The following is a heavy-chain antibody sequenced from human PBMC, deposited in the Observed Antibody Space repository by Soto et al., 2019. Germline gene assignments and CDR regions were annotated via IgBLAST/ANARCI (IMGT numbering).Heavy chain of an antibody. D-gene: IGHD6-13*01. CDR1: GGSISSYY. CDR2: IYYSGST. Sequence: QVQLQESGPGLVKPSETLSLTCTVSGGSISSYYWSWIRQPPGKGLEWIGYIYYSGSTNYNPSLKSRVPIXXDXSXXQCSRKLSPVTAADTAVYYWAGEHGIAAAGGWFDPWGQGTLVTVSS. CDR3: AGEHGIAAAGGWFDP. J-gene: IGHJ5*02. V-gene: IGHV4-59*01.